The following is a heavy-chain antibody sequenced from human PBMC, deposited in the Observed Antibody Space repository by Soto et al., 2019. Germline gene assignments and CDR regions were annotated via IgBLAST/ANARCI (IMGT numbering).Heavy chain of an antibody. V-gene: IGHV1-18*01. Sequence: QVQLVQSGAEVKKPGASVKFSCKASGYTFTSYGISWVRQAPGQGLEWMGWISAYNGNTNYAQKLQGRVTMTKDTSTSTAYMELRSLRSDDSGVYYWARFMAYSYGSASPRAFAIGSQGTMFTVSS. CDR1: GYTFTSYG. CDR3: ARFMAYSYGSASPRAFAI. J-gene: IGHJ3*02. CDR2: ISAYNGNT. D-gene: IGHD3-10*01.